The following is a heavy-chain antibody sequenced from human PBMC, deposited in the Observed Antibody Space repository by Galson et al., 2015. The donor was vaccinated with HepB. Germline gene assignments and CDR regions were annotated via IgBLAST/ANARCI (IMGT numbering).Heavy chain of an antibody. Sequence: SVKVYCKASGYTFTSFGISWMRQAPGQRLEWMGWISTYNGKTDYAQKFQGRVSMTTDKSTRTVYLDLRSLRSDDTAVYYCALRTGTLPYYFDYWGQGTQVTVSS. D-gene: IGHD3-10*01. CDR3: ALRTGTLPYYFDY. V-gene: IGHV1-18*01. J-gene: IGHJ4*02. CDR2: ISTYNGKT. CDR1: GYTFTSFG.